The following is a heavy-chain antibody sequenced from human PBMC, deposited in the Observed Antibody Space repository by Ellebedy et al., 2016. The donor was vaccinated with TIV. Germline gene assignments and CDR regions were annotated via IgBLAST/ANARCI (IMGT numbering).Heavy chain of an antibody. CDR2: VTYAGNTK. V-gene: IGHV3-30*18. D-gene: IGHD5-24*01. Sequence: GESLKISCAASGFTFSAYGIHWVRRAPGKGLEWVAVVTYAGNTKDYAASVKGRFTVSRDNTQNTVYLQMDSLRPEDTAVYYCAKDAWERARISWEHDSWGQGTLVTVSS. CDR1: GFTFSAYG. J-gene: IGHJ4*02. CDR3: AKDAWERARISWEHDS.